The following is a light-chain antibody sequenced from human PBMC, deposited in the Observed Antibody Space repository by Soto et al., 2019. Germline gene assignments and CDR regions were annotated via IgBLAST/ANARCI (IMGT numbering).Light chain of an antibody. CDR3: QQYNKFSPTT. Sequence: DIQMTQSPSTLSASVGDRVTVTCRASQSISNWLAWYQQKPGKAPTLLIYDASILESGVPSRFSGSGSGTDFTLPISSLQPDDFATYYCQQYNKFSPTTFGQGTKVDIK. J-gene: IGKJ1*01. CDR1: QSISNW. V-gene: IGKV1-5*01. CDR2: DAS.